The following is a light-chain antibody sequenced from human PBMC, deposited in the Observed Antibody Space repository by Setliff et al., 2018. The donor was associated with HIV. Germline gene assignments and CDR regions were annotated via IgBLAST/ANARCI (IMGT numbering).Light chain of an antibody. CDR2: GAS. V-gene: IGKV3-20*01. J-gene: IGKJ5*01. Sequence: SPGTLSLSPGERATLSCRASQSVSSSYLAWYQQKLGQAPRLLIYGASSRATGIPDRFSGSGSGTDFTLTISRLEPEDFAVYYCQQYGSSSITFGQGTRLEIK. CDR1: QSVSSSY. CDR3: QQYGSSSIT.